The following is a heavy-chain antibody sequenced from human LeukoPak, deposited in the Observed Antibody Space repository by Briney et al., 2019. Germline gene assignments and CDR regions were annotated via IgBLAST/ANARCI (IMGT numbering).Heavy chain of an antibody. Sequence: GGSLRLSCAASGVTFSSYWMSWVRQAPGKGLEWVANIKEDGGEKYYVDSVKGRFTISRDNAKTSVYLQMNSLRAEDTAVYYCARGRFNYDSTGYSSFYYWGQGTLVTVPS. V-gene: IGHV3-7*01. CDR1: GVTFSSYW. J-gene: IGHJ4*02. D-gene: IGHD3-22*01. CDR3: ARGRFNYDSTGYSSFYY. CDR2: IKEDGGEK.